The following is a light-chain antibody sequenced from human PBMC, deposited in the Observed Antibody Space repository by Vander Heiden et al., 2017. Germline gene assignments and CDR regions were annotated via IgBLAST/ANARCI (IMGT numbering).Light chain of an antibody. J-gene: IGKJ3*01. CDR1: QSINSN. Sequence: IQLTQSPSSLSASVGDRVTITCRASQSINSNLNWYQQRPGKAPKLLIYAASSLQSGVPSRFSGSGSGTDFTLTITSLQPDDFATYYGQQSFISPLFTFGPGTKVDIK. CDR3: QQSFISPLFT. CDR2: AAS. V-gene: IGKV1-39*01.